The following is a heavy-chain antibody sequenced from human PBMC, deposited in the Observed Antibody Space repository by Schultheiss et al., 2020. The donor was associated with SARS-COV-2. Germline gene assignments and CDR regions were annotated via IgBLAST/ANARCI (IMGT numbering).Heavy chain of an antibody. Sequence: SETLSLTCAVYGGSFSGYYWSWIRQPPGKGLEWIGEINHSGSTNYNPSLKSRVTISVDTSKNQFSLKLSSVTAADTAVYYCARGQRAYYYDSSGYPYFDYWGQGTLVTVSS. J-gene: IGHJ4*02. CDR2: INHSGST. CDR3: ARGQRAYYYDSSGYPYFDY. D-gene: IGHD3-22*01. V-gene: IGHV4-34*01. CDR1: GGSFSGYY.